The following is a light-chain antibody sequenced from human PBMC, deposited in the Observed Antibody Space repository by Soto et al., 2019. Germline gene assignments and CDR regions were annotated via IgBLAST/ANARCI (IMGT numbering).Light chain of an antibody. V-gene: IGKV1-5*03. CDR3: QQYNSQRT. Sequence: DIQMTQSPSTLSASVGDRVTITCRASQYISSWLAWYQQKPGKAPKLLIYKASSLESGVPSRFSGRGSGTEFPLIISRLQPDDFATYYCQQYNSQRTFGQGTKVEIK. CDR1: QYISSW. J-gene: IGKJ1*01. CDR2: KAS.